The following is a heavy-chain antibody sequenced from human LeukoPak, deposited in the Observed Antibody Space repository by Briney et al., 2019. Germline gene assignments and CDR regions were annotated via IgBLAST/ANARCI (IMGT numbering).Heavy chain of an antibody. CDR1: GYTFTSYG. D-gene: IGHD3-10*01. V-gene: IGHV1-18*01. Sequence: ASVKVSCKASGYTFTSYGISWVRQAPGQGLEWMGWISGYNGKTNYAQKLQGRVTMTTDTSTSTAYMELRSLRSDDTAVYYCARDYRDVLLWFGELSKWGQGTLVTVSS. CDR3: ARDYRDVLLWFGELSK. CDR2: ISGYNGKT. J-gene: IGHJ4*02.